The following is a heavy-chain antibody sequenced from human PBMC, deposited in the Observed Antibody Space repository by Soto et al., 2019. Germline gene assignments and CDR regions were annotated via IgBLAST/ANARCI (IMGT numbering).Heavy chain of an antibody. Sequence: EVQLVESGGGLVKPGGSLRLSCAASGFTFNTYDMNWVRQAPGKGLEWVSSITTSSAYIYYADSLKGRFTIPRDTANNSLFLQMNSLTAEDTAVYYLVRSRTATLLRNRWFNTWGQGTLLTVPS. CDR2: ITTSSAYI. D-gene: IGHD5-12*01. V-gene: IGHV3-21*01. CDR3: VRSRTATLLRNRWFNT. J-gene: IGHJ5*02. CDR1: GFTFNTYD.